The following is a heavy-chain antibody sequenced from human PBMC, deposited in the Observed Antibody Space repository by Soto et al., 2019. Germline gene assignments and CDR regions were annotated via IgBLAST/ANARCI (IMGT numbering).Heavy chain of an antibody. V-gene: IGHV3-33*01. CDR1: GFTFSSYG. CDR3: ARDREWLAYSNYYYYYGMDV. D-gene: IGHD6-19*01. J-gene: IGHJ6*02. Sequence: GGSLRLSCAASGFTFSSYGMHWVRQAPGKGLEWVAVIWYDGSNKYYADSVKGRFTISRDNSKNTLYLQMNSLRAEDTAVYYCARDREWLAYSNYYYYYGMDVWGQGTTVTVSS. CDR2: IWYDGSNK.